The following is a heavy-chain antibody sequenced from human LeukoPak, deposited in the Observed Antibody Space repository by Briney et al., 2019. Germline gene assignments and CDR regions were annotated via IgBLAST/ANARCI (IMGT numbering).Heavy chain of an antibody. Sequence: GGSLRLSCAAPGFNFDDSAIHWVRQAPGKGLEWVSAMNWISDFKAYADSVKGRFTISRDNDKNSVHLQMNSLRPEDMAVYYCAKGPKENWYFDLWGRGTLVTVSS. V-gene: IGHV3-9*03. CDR2: MNWISDFK. CDR3: AKGPKENWYFDL. CDR1: GFNFDDSA. J-gene: IGHJ2*01.